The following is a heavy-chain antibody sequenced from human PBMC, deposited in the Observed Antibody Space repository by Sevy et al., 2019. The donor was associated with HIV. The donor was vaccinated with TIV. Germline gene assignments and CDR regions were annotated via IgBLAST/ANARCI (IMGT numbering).Heavy chain of an antibody. CDR1: GFTFSGYA. CDR2: INGKGRST. D-gene: IGHD2-2*01. J-gene: IGHJ6*02. CDR3: GKTINSGGGVVPAANYYYYGLDV. V-gene: IGHV3-23*01. Sequence: GGSLRLSCAASGFTFSGYAMNWVRQAPGKGLEWVSAINGKGRSTHYADSVEGRFTISRDNSKNTLYLQMNSLRAEDTAVYYCGKTINSGGGVVPAANYYYYGLDVWGQGTTVTVSS.